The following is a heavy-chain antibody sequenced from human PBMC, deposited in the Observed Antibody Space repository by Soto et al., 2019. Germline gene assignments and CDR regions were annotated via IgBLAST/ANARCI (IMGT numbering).Heavy chain of an antibody. J-gene: IGHJ6*02. CDR1: GGSFSSYV. Sequence: VKVSCKACGGSFSSYVISWVRQETGQGLEWMGGILLIFGTANYAQKFQGRVTITADESTSTAYMELSSLRSEDTAVYYCARVSPPEYDFWSGYPSDYYYYYGMDVWGQGTTVTVSS. V-gene: IGHV1-69*13. D-gene: IGHD3-3*01. CDR3: ARVSPPEYDFWSGYPSDYYYYYGMDV. CDR2: ILLIFGTA.